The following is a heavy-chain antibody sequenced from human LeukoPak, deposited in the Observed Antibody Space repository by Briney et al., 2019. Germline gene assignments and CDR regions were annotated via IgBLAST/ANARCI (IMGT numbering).Heavy chain of an antibody. J-gene: IGHJ4*02. Sequence: GGSLRLSCAASGFTFSSYSMNWVRQAPGKGLEWVSSISSSSSYIYYADSVKGRFTISRDNAKNTLYLQMNGLRAEDTAVYYCARESGSSSGWYRYYFDYWGQGTLVTVSS. V-gene: IGHV3-21*01. CDR1: GFTFSSYS. CDR3: ARESGSSSGWYRYYFDY. D-gene: IGHD6-19*01. CDR2: ISSSSSYI.